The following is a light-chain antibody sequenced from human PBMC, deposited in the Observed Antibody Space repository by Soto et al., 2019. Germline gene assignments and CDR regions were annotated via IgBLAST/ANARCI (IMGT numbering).Light chain of an antibody. CDR1: QSLTYSDGNTY. J-gene: IGKJ2*01. Sequence: DVAMTQSPLSLPVTLGQPASISCRSSQSLTYSDGNTYLTCFHLRPGQSPRRLIYQVSNRESGVPDRVSGSRSGTDFTLKISRVEDEDVGVYYCMQGTHWPPYTFGQGTQLAI. CDR3: MQGTHWPPYT. V-gene: IGKV2-30*01. CDR2: QVS.